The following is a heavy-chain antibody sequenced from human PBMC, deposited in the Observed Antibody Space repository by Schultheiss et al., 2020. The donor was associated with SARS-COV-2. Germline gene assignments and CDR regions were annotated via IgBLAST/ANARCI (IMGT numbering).Heavy chain of an antibody. CDR1: GFTFSNAW. Sequence: ESLKISCAASGFTFSNAWMSWVRQAPGKGLEWIGSIYHSGSTYYNPSLKSRVTISVDTSKNQFSLKLSSVTAADTAVYYCAKDGDSSGWYHQDYWGQGTLVTVSS. J-gene: IGHJ4*02. CDR3: AKDGDSSGWYHQDY. V-gene: IGHV4-38-2*02. CDR2: IYHSGST. D-gene: IGHD6-19*01.